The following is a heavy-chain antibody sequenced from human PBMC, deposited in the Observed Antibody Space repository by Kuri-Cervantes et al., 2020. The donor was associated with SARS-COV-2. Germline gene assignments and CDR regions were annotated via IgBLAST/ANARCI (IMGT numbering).Heavy chain of an antibody. V-gene: IGHV1-46*03. CDR3: ARSTAGYSSSWYTDY. CDR1: GYTFTSYY. J-gene: IGHJ4*02. Sequence: ASVKVSCKASGYTFTSYYMHWVRQAPGQGLEWMGIINPSGGGTSYAQKFQGRVTMTRDTSTSTVYMELSSLRSEDTAVYYCARSTAGYSSSWYTDYWGQGTLVTVSS. CDR2: INPSGGGT. D-gene: IGHD6-13*01.